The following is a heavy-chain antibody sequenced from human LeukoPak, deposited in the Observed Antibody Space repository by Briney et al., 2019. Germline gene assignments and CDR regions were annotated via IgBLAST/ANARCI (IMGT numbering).Heavy chain of an antibody. CDR3: AGGPERGYCSSTSCSSNWFDP. CDR1: GYTFTGYY. Sequence: ASVKVSCKASGYTFTGYYMHWVRQAPGQGLEWMGWINPNSGGTNYAQKFQGRVTMTRDTSISTAYMELSRLRSDDTAVYYCAGGPERGYCSSTSCSSNWFDPWGQGTLVTVSS. CDR2: INPNSGGT. D-gene: IGHD2-2*01. V-gene: IGHV1-2*02. J-gene: IGHJ5*02.